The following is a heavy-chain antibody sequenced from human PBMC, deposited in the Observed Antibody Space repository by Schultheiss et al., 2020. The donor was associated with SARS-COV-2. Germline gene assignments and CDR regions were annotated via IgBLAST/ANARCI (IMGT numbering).Heavy chain of an antibody. V-gene: IGHV4-34*01. CDR2: IYHSGST. D-gene: IGHD5-18*01. J-gene: IGHJ4*02. Sequence: SCAVFGGSFSGYYWSWISQPPGKGLEWIGEIYHSGSTYYNPSLKSRVTISVDTSKNQFSLKLSSVTAADTAVYHFARDWSPGYSYGIDYWGQGTRVTVSS. CDR1: GGSFSGYY. CDR3: ARDWSPGYSYGIDY.